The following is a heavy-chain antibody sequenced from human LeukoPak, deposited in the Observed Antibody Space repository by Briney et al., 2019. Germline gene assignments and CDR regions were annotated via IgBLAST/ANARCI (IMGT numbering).Heavy chain of an antibody. Sequence: SETLSLTCTVSGGSVSSGSYYWSWIRQPAGKGLEWIGRIYTSGSTNYNPSLKSRVTMSVDTSKNQFSLKLSSVTAADTAVYYCARDHPTYYDFWSGYPIYYDYGMDVWGQGTTVTVSS. J-gene: IGHJ6*02. CDR3: ARDHPTYYDFWSGYPIYYDYGMDV. V-gene: IGHV4-61*02. CDR2: IYTSGST. CDR1: GGSVSSGSYY. D-gene: IGHD3-3*01.